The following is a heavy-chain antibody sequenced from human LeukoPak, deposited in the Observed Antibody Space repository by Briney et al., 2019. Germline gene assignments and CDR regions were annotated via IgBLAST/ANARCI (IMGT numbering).Heavy chain of an antibody. V-gene: IGHV4-59*01. D-gene: IGHD4-17*01. CDR2: IYYSGST. CDR1: GGSISSYY. Sequence: SETLSLTCTVSGGSISSYYWSWIRQPPGKGLEWIGYIYYSGSTNYNPSLKSRVTISVDTSKNQFSLKLSSVTAADTAVYYCARVQIYGDDAFDIWGQGTMVSVSS. CDR3: ARVQIYGDDAFDI. J-gene: IGHJ3*02.